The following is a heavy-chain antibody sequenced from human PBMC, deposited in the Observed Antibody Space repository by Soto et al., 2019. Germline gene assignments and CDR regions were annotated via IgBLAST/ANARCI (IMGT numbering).Heavy chain of an antibody. CDR1: GGSISSSSYY. Sequence: SETLSLTCTVSGGSISSSSYYWGWIRQPPGKGLEWIGSIYYSGSTYYNPSLKSRVTISVDTSKNQFSLKLSSVTAADTAVYYCAITNALGYCSGGSCYGFGHATVTENWYFDLWGRGTLVTVSS. CDR2: IYYSGST. D-gene: IGHD2-15*01. J-gene: IGHJ2*01. CDR3: AITNALGYCSGGSCYGFGHATVTENWYFDL. V-gene: IGHV4-39*01.